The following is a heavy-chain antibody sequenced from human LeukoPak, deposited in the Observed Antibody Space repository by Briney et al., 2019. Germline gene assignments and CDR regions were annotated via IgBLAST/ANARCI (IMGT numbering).Heavy chain of an antibody. V-gene: IGHV4-4*07. CDR3: ARGHYDFWRAYYVNYYYYMDV. Sequence: SETLSLTCTVSGGSISSYYWSWIRQPAGKGLEWIGRIYTSGSTNYNPSLKSRVTMSVDTSKNQFSLKLSSVTAADTAVYYCARGHYDFWRAYYVNYYYYMDVWGKGTTVTVSS. CDR1: GGSISSYY. J-gene: IGHJ6*03. D-gene: IGHD3-3*01. CDR2: IYTSGST.